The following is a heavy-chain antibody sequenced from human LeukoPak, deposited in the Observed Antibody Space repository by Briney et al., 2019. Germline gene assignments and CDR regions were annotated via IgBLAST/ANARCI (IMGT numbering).Heavy chain of an antibody. Sequence: SVKVSCKASGGTFSSYAISWVRQAPGQGLEWMGGIIPIFGTANYAQKFQGRVTITADESTSTAYMELSSLRSEDTAVYYCARDSGLLGYCSGGSCAQPNWFDPWGQGTLVTVSS. V-gene: IGHV1-69*01. CDR1: GGTFSSYA. D-gene: IGHD2-15*01. CDR3: ARDSGLLGYCSGGSCAQPNWFDP. CDR2: IIPIFGTA. J-gene: IGHJ5*02.